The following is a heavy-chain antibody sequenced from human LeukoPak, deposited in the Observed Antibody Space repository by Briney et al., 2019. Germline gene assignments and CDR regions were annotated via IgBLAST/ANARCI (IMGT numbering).Heavy chain of an antibody. CDR2: INHSEST. V-gene: IGHV4-34*01. Sequence: SETLSLTCAVYGGSFSGYYWSWLRQPPGKGLEGIGEINHSESTNYNPSLTSRVTISVDTSKNQFSRKLSSVTAADTAVYYCARALPRGSSLREWCDPWGQGTLVTVSS. CDR1: GGSFSGYY. D-gene: IGHD6-6*01. J-gene: IGHJ5*02. CDR3: ARALPRGSSLREWCDP.